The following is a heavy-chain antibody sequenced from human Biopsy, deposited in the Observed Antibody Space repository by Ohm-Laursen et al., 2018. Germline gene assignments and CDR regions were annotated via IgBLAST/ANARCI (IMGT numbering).Heavy chain of an antibody. Sequence: SSLRLSCAASGFTFDDSAMHWVRQAPGKGLEWVSGISWNSGIKDYADSVKGRFAISRDNAKNSLYLQMSSLRAEDTASYYCTKARGRFLGWVDPFDIWGQGTMVTVSS. J-gene: IGHJ3*02. CDR1: GFTFDDSA. D-gene: IGHD3-3*01. V-gene: IGHV3-9*01. CDR2: ISWNSGIK. CDR3: TKARGRFLGWVDPFDI.